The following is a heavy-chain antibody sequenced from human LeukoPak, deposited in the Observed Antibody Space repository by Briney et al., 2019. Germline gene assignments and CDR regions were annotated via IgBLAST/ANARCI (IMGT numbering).Heavy chain of an antibody. Sequence: QPGGSLRLSCAASGFTFSSYGMHWVRQAPGKGLEWVAVIWYDGSNKYYADSVKGRFTISRDNSKNTLYLRMNSLRAEDTAVYYCARVQGPREKGIFDYWGQGTLVTVSS. J-gene: IGHJ4*02. V-gene: IGHV3-33*01. CDR2: IWYDGSNK. CDR3: ARVQGPREKGIFDY. D-gene: IGHD5-24*01. CDR1: GFTFSSYG.